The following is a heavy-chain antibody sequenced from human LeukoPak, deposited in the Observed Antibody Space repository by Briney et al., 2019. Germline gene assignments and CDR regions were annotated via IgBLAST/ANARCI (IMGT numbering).Heavy chain of an antibody. J-gene: IGHJ5*02. D-gene: IGHD6-13*01. CDR2: IYYSGST. V-gene: IGHV4-59*08. CDR3: ARGYGGSSSWYLRSNWFDP. Sequence: SETLSLTCTVSGGSISSYYWSWIRQPPGKGLEWIGYIYYSGSTNYNPSLKSRVTISVDTSKNQFSLKLSSVTAADTAVYYCARGYGGSSSWYLRSNWFDPWGQGTLVTVSS. CDR1: GGSISSYY.